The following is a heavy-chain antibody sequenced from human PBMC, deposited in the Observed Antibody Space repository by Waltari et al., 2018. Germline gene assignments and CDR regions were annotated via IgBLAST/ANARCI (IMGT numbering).Heavy chain of an antibody. D-gene: IGHD3-3*01. J-gene: IGHJ6*02. CDR3: ARFCAVPPNYYGMDV. CDR2: IKSDGRST. CDR1: GFTFSSYW. Sequence: EVQLVESGGGLVQPGGSLRLSCAASGFTFSSYWMHWVRQAPGKGLVWVSRIKSDGRSTNYADSVKGRFIISRDNAKNTLYLQMNSLRAEDTAVYYCARFCAVPPNYYGMDVWGQGTTVTVSS. V-gene: IGHV3-74*01.